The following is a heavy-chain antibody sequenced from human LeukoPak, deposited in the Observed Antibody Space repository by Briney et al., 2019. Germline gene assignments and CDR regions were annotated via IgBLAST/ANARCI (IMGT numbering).Heavy chain of an antibody. CDR3: ARGSSGWYLLGDY. V-gene: IGHV1-46*01. D-gene: IGHD6-19*01. CDR1: GYTFSGYS. J-gene: IGHJ4*02. CDR2: INPTSGSA. Sequence: ASVKVSCKASGYTFSGYSMHWVRQAPGQGPEWMGMINPTSGSATYAQKFQGSVTMTRDTSTSTLYMELSSLRSDDTAVYYCARGSSGWYLLGDYWGQGTLVTVSS.